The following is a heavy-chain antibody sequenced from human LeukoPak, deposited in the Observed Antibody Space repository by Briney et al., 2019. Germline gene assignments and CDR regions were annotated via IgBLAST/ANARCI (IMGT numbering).Heavy chain of an antibody. CDR2: IYTSGCT. J-gene: IGHJ5*02. D-gene: IGHD3-16*01. Sequence: SETLSLTCTVSGGSISSYYWSWIRQPVGKGLEWIGRIYTSGCTNYNPSLKSRVTMSVDTSKNQFSLKLSSVTAADTAVYYCARVTFGGPSRGFDPWGQGTLVTVSS. CDR3: ARVTFGGPSRGFDP. V-gene: IGHV4-4*07. CDR1: GGSISSYY.